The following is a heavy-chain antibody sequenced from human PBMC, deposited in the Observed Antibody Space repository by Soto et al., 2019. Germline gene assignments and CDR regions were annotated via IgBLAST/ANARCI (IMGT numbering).Heavy chain of an antibody. CDR3: ARDRRHYYILTGYPPHYYYYGMDV. J-gene: IGHJ6*02. D-gene: IGHD3-9*01. V-gene: IGHV1-69*13. CDR2: IIPIFGTA. Sequence: ASVKVSCKASGGTFSSYAISWVRQAPGQGLEWMGGIIPIFGTANYAQKFQGRVTITADESTSTAYMELSSLRSEYVAVYYGARDRRHYYILTGYPPHYYYYGMDVWCQGTTVTVSS. CDR1: GGTFSSYA.